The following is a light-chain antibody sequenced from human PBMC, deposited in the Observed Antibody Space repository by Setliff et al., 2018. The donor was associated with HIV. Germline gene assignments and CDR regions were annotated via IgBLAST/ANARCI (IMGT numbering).Light chain of an antibody. V-gene: IGLV1-40*01. CDR2: GNS. Sequence: QSVLTQPPSVSGAPGQRVTISCTGSSSNIGAGSDVHWYQQLPGTAPKLLIHGNSIRPSGVPDRFSGSKSGTSASLAITGLQAEDEADYYCAAWDDSLGGVVFGGGTK. J-gene: IGLJ2*01. CDR1: SSNIGAGSD. CDR3: AAWDDSLGGVV.